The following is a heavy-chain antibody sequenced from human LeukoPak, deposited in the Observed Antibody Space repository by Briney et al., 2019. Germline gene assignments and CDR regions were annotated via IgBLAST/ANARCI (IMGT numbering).Heavy chain of an antibody. CDR2: INHSGST. CDR1: GGSFSGYY. Sequence: SETLSLTCAVYGGSFSGYYWSWIRQPPGKGLEWIGEINHSGSTYYNPSLKSRVTISVDTSKNQFSLKLSSVTAADTAVYYCARLRSSSWTPNAKIKRYYFDYWGQGTLVTVSS. J-gene: IGHJ4*02. D-gene: IGHD6-13*01. V-gene: IGHV4-34*01. CDR3: ARLRSSSWTPNAKIKRYYFDY.